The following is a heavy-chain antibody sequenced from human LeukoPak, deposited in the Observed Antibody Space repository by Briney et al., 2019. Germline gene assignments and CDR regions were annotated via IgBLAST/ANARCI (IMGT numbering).Heavy chain of an antibody. CDR1: GGSISSYY. CDR2: IYYSGST. V-gene: IGHV4-59*01. J-gene: IGHJ4*02. CDR3: AREARGYSSGWFDY. Sequence: SETLSLTCTVSGGSISSYYWSWIRQPPGKGLEWIGYIYYSGSTNYNPSLKSRVTISVDTSKNQFSLKLSSVTAADTAVYYCAREARGYSSGWFDYWGQGTLVTVSS. D-gene: IGHD6-19*01.